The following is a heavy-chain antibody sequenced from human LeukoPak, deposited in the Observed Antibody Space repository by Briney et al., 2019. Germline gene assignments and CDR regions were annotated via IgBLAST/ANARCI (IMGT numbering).Heavy chain of an antibody. CDR3: ATMIAVASPFDY. Sequence: GASVKVSCKVSGYTLTELSMHWVRQAPGKGLEWMGGFDPEDGETIYARKFQGRVTMTEDTSTDTAYMELSSLRSEDTAVYYCATMIAVASPFDYWGQGTLVTVSS. CDR1: GYTLTELS. D-gene: IGHD6-19*01. CDR2: FDPEDGET. J-gene: IGHJ4*02. V-gene: IGHV1-24*01.